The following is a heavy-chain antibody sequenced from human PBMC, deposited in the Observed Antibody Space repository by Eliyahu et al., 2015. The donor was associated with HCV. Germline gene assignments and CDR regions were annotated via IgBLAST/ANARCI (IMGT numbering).Heavy chain of an antibody. CDR3: XKEFDSGGYGXFFDY. CDR1: GFTFRKFG. Sequence: QVQLVESGGGMVQPGRSLRLSCAASGFTFRKFGMHWVRQAPGKGPXWVAVISNFGGTXYXAGSVEGRFXISRDNSKNTLYLEMNNLRPDDTATYYCXKEFDSGGYGXFFDYWGQGTLVTVSS. CDR2: ISNFGGTX. V-gene: IGHV3-30*18. J-gene: IGHJ4*02. D-gene: IGHD3-22*01.